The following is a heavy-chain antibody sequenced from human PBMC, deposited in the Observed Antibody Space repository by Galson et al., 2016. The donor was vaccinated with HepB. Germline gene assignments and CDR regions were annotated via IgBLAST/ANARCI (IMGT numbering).Heavy chain of an antibody. D-gene: IGHD1-1*01. CDR3: AKGSLEGGFDY. CDR2: TKYRSKWYF. Sequence: CAISGDSVSDVGAAWNWIRQSPSRGLEWLGMTKYRSKWYFDYGASVRSRMTMGPDTSKNQLSLQLNSVTPEDTAVYYCAKGSLEGGFDYWGQGSLVTVSS. V-gene: IGHV6-1*01. J-gene: IGHJ4*02. CDR1: GDSVSDVGAA.